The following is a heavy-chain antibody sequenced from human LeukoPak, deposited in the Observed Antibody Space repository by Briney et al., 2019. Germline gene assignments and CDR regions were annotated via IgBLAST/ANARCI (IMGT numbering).Heavy chain of an antibody. D-gene: IGHD6-13*01. Sequence: ASVKVSCKASGGTFSSYAISWVRQAPGQGLEWMGWMNLVSGNAGSAQKFQGRVTLTRDTSISTAYMELSSLRSDDTAFYYCARAPMGAAALYWGQGTLVTVSS. J-gene: IGHJ4*02. CDR1: GGTFSSYA. CDR2: MNLVSGNA. V-gene: IGHV1-8*02. CDR3: ARAPMGAAALY.